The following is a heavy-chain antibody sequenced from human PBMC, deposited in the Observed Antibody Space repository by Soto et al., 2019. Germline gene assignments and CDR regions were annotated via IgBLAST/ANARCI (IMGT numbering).Heavy chain of an antibody. V-gene: IGHV3-64*01. J-gene: IGHJ5*02. Sequence: GGSLRLSCAASGFTFSSYAMNWVRQAPGKGLEYVSAISSNGGSTYYANSVKGRFTISRDNSKNTLYLQMGSLRADDMAVYYCARSYSSGGSYYSYWFDPWGQGTLVTVSS. CDR3: ARSYSSGGSYYSYWFDP. CDR2: ISSNGGST. CDR1: GFTFSSYA. D-gene: IGHD2-15*01.